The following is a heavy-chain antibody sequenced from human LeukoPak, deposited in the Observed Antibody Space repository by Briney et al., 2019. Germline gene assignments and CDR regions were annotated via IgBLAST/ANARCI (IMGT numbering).Heavy chain of an antibody. CDR2: INSGGGGT. J-gene: IGHJ4*02. Sequence: GGSLRLSCAASGFTFSTYAMSWVRQAPGKGLAWGSGINSGGGGTYYADSVKGRFTISRDNSKNTLYLQMNSLRAEDTAVYYCAKDSQLWFHDEYYFDYWGQGAWSPSPQ. D-gene: IGHD5-18*01. V-gene: IGHV3-23*01. CDR3: AKDSQLWFHDEYYFDY. CDR1: GFTFSTYA.